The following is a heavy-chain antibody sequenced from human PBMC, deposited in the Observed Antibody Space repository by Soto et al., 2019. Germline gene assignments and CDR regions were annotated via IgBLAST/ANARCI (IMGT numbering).Heavy chain of an antibody. D-gene: IGHD2-21*01. CDR1: GFTFPTSA. V-gene: IGHV3-23*01. CDR2: TCGSGSST. Sequence: GGSLRLSSAASGFTFPTSAMTSVRRAPGKGLEWDSATCGSGSSTYYADSVKGRFAISRDNSKNTLYLQMESMRAGETAVYYCEKSPGCGGGLCYWGQGAQVTVS. CDR3: EKSPGCGGGLCY. J-gene: IGHJ4*02.